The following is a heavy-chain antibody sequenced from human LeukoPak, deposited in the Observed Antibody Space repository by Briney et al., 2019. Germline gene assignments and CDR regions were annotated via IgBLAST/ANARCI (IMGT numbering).Heavy chain of an antibody. CDR3: AKPISGGLAVTADWFHP. CDR2: INANSGTT. D-gene: IGHD6-19*01. V-gene: IGHV3-23*01. J-gene: IGHJ5*01. Sequence: GGSLRLSCTASGFAFSVYAMSWLRQPPQEGLEWVSTINANSGTTSYAASVRGRFTISRDNSKNTLYLQLNTLRADDPATYYCAKPISGGLAVTADWFHPWGQGTLVVVYS. CDR1: GFAFSVYA.